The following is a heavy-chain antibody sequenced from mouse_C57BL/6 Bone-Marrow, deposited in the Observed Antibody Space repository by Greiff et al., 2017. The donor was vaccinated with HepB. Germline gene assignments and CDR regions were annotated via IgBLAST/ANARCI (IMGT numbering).Heavy chain of an antibody. D-gene: IGHD1-1*01. Sequence: EVKLVESGGDLVKPGGSLKLSCAASGFTFSSYGMSWVRQTPDKRLEWVATISSGGSYTYYPDSVKGRFTISRDNAKNTLYLQMSSLKSEDTAMYYCARHTTVPVMDYWGQGTSVTVSS. CDR2: ISSGGSYT. J-gene: IGHJ4*01. CDR1: GFTFSSYG. V-gene: IGHV5-6*01. CDR3: ARHTTVPVMDY.